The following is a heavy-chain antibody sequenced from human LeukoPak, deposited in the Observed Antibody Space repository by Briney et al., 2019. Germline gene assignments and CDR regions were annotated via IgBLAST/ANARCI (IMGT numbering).Heavy chain of an antibody. CDR2: IAYDGSHK. Sequence: GGSLRLSCAASGFIFSTYGLHWVRQAPGKGLEWVAVIAYDGSHKYYADSVKGRFTISRDNSKNTLYLQMNSLRAEDTAVYYCAKDYSYYAFDYWGQGTLVTVSS. CDR3: AKDYSYYAFDY. D-gene: IGHD4-11*01. J-gene: IGHJ4*02. V-gene: IGHV3-30*18. CDR1: GFIFSTYG.